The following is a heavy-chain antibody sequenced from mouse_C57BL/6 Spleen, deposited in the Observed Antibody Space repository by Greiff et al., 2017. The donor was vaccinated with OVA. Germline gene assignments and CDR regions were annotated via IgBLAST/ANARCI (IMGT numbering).Heavy chain of an antibody. CDR2: IHPNSGST. CDR1: GYTFTSYW. D-gene: IGHD1-1*01. CDR3: ERGNIYYYGSSPDWYFDV. Sequence: QVQLQQSGAELVKPGASVKLSCKASGYTFTSYWMHWVKQRPGQGLEWIGMIHPNSGSTNYNEKFKSKATLTVDKSSSIAYMQLSSLTSEDSAVYYCERGNIYYYGSSPDWYFDVWGTGTTVTVSS. J-gene: IGHJ1*03. V-gene: IGHV1-64*01.